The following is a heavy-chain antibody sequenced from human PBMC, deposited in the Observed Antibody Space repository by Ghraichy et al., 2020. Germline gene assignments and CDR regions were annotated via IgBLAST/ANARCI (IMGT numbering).Heavy chain of an antibody. CDR2: TYYRSKWNN. D-gene: IGHD7-27*01. V-gene: IGHV6-1*01. J-gene: IGHJ4*02. CDR3: VRGRTGDERSFDY. Sequence: SQTLSLTCVISGDSVYSNSAAWKWIRESPSRGLEWLGRTYYRSKWNNDYATSVRGRISINADTSKNHFSLQLNSVTPEDTAVYFCVRGRTGDERSFDYVGQVTLVTVSS. CDR1: GDSVYSNSAA.